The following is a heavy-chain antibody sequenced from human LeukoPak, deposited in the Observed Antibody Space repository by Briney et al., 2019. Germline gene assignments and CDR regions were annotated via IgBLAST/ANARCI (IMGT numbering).Heavy chain of an antibody. CDR1: GGSISSGDYY. CDR2: ICYSGNT. Sequence: KPSETLSLTCSVSGGSISSGDYYWSWIRQPPGKGLEWIGYICYSGNTYYNPSLKSRVIVSVDTSKNQFSLKLISVTAADTAVYYCARAITGNINFDSWGQGILVTVSS. D-gene: IGHD1-14*01. CDR3: ARAITGNINFDS. J-gene: IGHJ4*02. V-gene: IGHV4-30-4*08.